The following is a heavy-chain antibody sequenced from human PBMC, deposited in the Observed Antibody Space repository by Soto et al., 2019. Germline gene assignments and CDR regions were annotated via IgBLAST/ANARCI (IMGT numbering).Heavy chain of an antibody. CDR1: GGSFSGYY. Sequence: SETLSLTCAVYGGSFSGYYWSWIRQPPGKGLEWIGEINHSGSTNYNPPLKSRVTISVDTSKNQFSLKLSSVTAADTAVYYCARAPGIAAAGTTGNYYYYGMDVWGQGTTVTVSS. J-gene: IGHJ6*02. D-gene: IGHD6-13*01. CDR3: ARAPGIAAAGTTGNYYYYGMDV. V-gene: IGHV4-34*01. CDR2: INHSGST.